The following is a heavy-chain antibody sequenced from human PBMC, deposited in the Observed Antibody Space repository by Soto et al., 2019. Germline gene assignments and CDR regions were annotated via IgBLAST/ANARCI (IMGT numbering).Heavy chain of an antibody. CDR2: IIPILGTA. Sequence: QVQLVQSGAEAKKPGSSVKVSCKASGGTFSSYAISWVRQAPGQGLEWMGGIIPILGTANYAQKFQGRVTITADESTSTAYMELSSLRSEDTAVYYCARDHGGIAARLTNCVYWGQGTLVTVSS. CDR1: GGTFSSYA. J-gene: IGHJ4*02. CDR3: ARDHGGIAARLTNCVY. V-gene: IGHV1-69*12. D-gene: IGHD6-6*01.